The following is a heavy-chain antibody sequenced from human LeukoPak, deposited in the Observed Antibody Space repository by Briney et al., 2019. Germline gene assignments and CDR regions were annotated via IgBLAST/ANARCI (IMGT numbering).Heavy chain of an antibody. D-gene: IGHD3-9*01. J-gene: IGHJ3*02. CDR3: ARDRPPGDFDRLPDAFDI. CDR2: IIPIFGTA. Sequence: WSSVKVSCKASGGTFSSYAISWVRQAPGQGLEWMGGIIPIFGTANYAQKFQGRVTITADESTSTAYMELSSLRSEDTAVYYCARDRPPGDFDRLPDAFDIWGQGKMVSVSS. CDR1: GGTFSSYA. V-gene: IGHV1-69*01.